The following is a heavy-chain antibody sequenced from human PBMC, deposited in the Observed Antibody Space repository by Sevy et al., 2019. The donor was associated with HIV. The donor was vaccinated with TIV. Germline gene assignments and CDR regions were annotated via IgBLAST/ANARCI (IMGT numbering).Heavy chain of an antibody. CDR3: AREPRRGYGSSSHRSSYYYYGMDV. Sequence: GGSLRLSCAASGFTFSSYWMSWVRQAPGKGLEWVANIKQDGSEKYYVDSVKGRFTISRDNAKNSLYLQMNSLRAEDTVVYYCAREPRRGYGSSSHRSSYYYYGMDVWGQGTTVTVSS. CDR1: GFTFSSYW. V-gene: IGHV3-7*01. J-gene: IGHJ6*02. D-gene: IGHD6-6*01. CDR2: IKQDGSEK.